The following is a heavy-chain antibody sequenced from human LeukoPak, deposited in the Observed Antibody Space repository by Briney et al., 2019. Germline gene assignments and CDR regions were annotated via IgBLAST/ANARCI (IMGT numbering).Heavy chain of an antibody. CDR1: GYTFTSYA. CDR3: AAAVIGYCSGGSCYGGFDY. J-gene: IGHJ4*02. D-gene: IGHD2-15*01. V-gene: IGHV1-3*01. CDR2: INAGNGNT. Sequence: ASVKVSCKASGYTFTSYAMHWVRQAPGQRLEWMGWINAGNGNTKYSQKFQGRVTITRDTSASTAYMELSSLRSDDTAVYYCAAAVIGYCSGGSCYGGFDYWGQGTLVTVSS.